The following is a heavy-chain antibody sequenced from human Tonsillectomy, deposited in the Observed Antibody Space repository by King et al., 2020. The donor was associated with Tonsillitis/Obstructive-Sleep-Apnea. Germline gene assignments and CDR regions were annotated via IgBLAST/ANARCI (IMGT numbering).Heavy chain of an antibody. V-gene: IGHV3-30*04. D-gene: IGHD3-22*01. J-gene: IGHJ5*02. Sequence: VQLVESGGGVVQPGRSLRLSCAASGFTFSTYAMHWVRQGPGKGLEWVAIIANDGSDKDYADSVKGRFTISRDNSKNTLYLQMNSLRAEDTAVYYCARSSTYDCSAGWYPAWGQGALVTVSS. CDR2: IANDGSDK. CDR3: ARSSTYDCSAGWYPA. CDR1: GFTFSTYA.